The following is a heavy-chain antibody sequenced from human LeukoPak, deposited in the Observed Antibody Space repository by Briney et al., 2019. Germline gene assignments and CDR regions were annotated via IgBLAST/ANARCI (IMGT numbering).Heavy chain of an antibody. CDR2: IYYSGST. CDR1: GGSISSGGDD. V-gene: IGHV4-31*03. D-gene: IGHD2-15*01. Sequence: SLSLTCTVSGGSISSGGDDWSWIRQHAGKGLEWFGYIYYSGSTYSHPSLKSRVTISVDTSKNQISLKVNPVAAADTAVYYCAKGQDVVVVVAATYFDYWGEGTLITVSS. J-gene: IGHJ4*02. CDR3: AKGQDVVVVVAATYFDY.